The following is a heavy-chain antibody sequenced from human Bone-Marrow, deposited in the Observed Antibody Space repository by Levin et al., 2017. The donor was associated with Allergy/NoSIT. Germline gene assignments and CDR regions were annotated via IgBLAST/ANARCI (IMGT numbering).Heavy chain of an antibody. CDR1: GGSISSGDYY. D-gene: IGHD4-17*01. V-gene: IGHV4-61*08. CDR3: ARDSRDYGDYGGYFDY. Sequence: SQTLSLTCTVSGGSISSGDYYWSWIRQPPGKGLEWIGYMYYSGTTNYKPSLKSRVTISVDTSKNQFSLKLRSVTAADTAVYYCARDSRDYGDYGGYFDYWGQGTLVTVSS. CDR2: MYYSGTT. J-gene: IGHJ4*02.